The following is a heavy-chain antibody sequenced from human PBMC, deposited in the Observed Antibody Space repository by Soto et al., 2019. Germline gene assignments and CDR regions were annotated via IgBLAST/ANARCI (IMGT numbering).Heavy chain of an antibody. Sequence: GESLKISCKGSGYSFTSYWIVWVRQMPGKGLEWMGNIYAGDSETRYSPSFRRQVTFSVDKSLSTAYLQWSSLKASDTAMYYCARKEMSSGMDVWGQGTTVTVSS. CDR2: IYAGDSET. D-gene: IGHD1-26*01. V-gene: IGHV5-51*01. J-gene: IGHJ6*02. CDR1: GYSFTSYW. CDR3: ARKEMSSGMDV.